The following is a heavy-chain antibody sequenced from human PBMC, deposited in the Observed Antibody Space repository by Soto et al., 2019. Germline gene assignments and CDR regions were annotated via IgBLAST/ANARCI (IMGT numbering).Heavy chain of an antibody. CDR2: ISNYNGNT. Sequence: QVQFVQSGPEVKKPGASVKVSCKASGYSFSTYNISWVRQAPGQGLEWMGRISNYNGNTDYAQKFEGRLVMTTETSTTTAYMELTSLTSDDAAVYYCARTSVVNSLDYWGQGTLVSVSS. D-gene: IGHD2-21*01. CDR1: GYSFSTYN. CDR3: ARTSVVNSLDY. J-gene: IGHJ4*02. V-gene: IGHV1-18*01.